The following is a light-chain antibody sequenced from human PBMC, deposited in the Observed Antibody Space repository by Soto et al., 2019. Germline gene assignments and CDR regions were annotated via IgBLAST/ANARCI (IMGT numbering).Light chain of an antibody. V-gene: IGLV2-14*03. CDR2: NVS. CDR1: SSDVGAYNY. Sequence: QSVLTQPASVSGSPGQSITISCTGTSSDVGAYNYVSWYQQHPGQAPKLMIYNVSNRPSGVSNRFSGSKSGNTASLTISGLQAEDEADYYCSSYATTGTVVFGGGTQLTVL. J-gene: IGLJ3*02. CDR3: SSYATTGTVV.